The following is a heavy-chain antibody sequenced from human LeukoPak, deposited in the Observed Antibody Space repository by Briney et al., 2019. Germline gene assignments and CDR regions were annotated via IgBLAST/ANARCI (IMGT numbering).Heavy chain of an antibody. D-gene: IGHD5-24*01. CDR3: AKYFNGYNRYFDP. CDR1: GFTFRQSS. Sequence: GGSLRLSCGVSGFTFRQSSMTWVRQVPGKGLGWVSVISGDSFTTFYADSVKGRFTISRDNSKDTLYLQMNNLRADDTAIYYCAKYFNGYNRYFDPWGQGTLVTVSS. J-gene: IGHJ5*02. CDR2: ISGDSFTT. V-gene: IGHV3-23*01.